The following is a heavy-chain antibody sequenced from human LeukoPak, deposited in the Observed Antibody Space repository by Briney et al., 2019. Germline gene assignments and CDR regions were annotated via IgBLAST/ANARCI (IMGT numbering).Heavy chain of an antibody. CDR3: ARNEIYSGYDLMFDY. Sequence: SETLSLTCTVSGYSISSGYYWGWIRQPPGKGLEWIGRIYHSGSTYYNPSLKSRVTISVDTSKNQFSLKLSSVTAADTAVYYCARNEIYSGYDLMFDYWGQGTLVTVSS. J-gene: IGHJ4*02. CDR1: GYSISSGYY. V-gene: IGHV4-38-2*02. CDR2: IYHSGST. D-gene: IGHD5-12*01.